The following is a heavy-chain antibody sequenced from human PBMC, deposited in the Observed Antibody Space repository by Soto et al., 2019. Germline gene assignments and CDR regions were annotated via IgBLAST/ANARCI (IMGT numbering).Heavy chain of an antibody. J-gene: IGHJ4*02. Sequence: GGSLRLSCAASGFTFSSYAMHWVRQAPGKGLEWVAVISYDGSNKYYADSVKGRFTISRDNSKNTLYLQMNSLRAEDTAVYYCARGFLEWLPFDYWGQGTLVTVSS. CDR2: ISYDGSNK. CDR3: ARGFLEWLPFDY. D-gene: IGHD3-3*01. CDR1: GFTFSSYA. V-gene: IGHV3-30*04.